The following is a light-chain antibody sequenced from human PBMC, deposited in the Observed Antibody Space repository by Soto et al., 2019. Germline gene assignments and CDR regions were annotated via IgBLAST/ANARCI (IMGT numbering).Light chain of an antibody. CDR3: QHRSNWPPWT. J-gene: IGKJ1*01. V-gene: IGKV3-11*01. Sequence: EIVLTQYPATLSLSPGERATLSCRASQSVSTYLAWYQQKPGQAPRLLIFDASNRATGIPARFSGSGSGTDFTLTIICLEPDDFAFYYCQHRSNWPPWTFGQGTKVEIK. CDR2: DAS. CDR1: QSVSTY.